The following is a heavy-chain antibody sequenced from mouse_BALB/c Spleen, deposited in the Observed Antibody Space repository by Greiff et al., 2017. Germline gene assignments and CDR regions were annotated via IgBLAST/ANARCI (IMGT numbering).Heavy chain of an antibody. Sequence: EVHLVESGGGLVQPGGSRKLSCAASGFTFSSFGMHWVRQAPEKGLEWVAYISSGSSTIYYADTVKGRFTISRDNPKNTLFLQMTSLRSEDTAMYYCARSTMITMMDYWGQGTSVTVSS. V-gene: IGHV5-17*02. CDR3: ARSTMITMMDY. J-gene: IGHJ4*01. CDR2: ISSGSSTI. D-gene: IGHD2-4*01. CDR1: GFTFSSFG.